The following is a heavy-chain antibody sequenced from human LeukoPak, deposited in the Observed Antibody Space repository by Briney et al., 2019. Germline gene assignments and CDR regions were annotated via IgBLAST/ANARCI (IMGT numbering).Heavy chain of an antibody. Sequence: ASVKVSCKASGYTFTSYDINWVRQATGQGLEWMGWMNPNSGNTGYAQKFRGRVTMTRNTSISTAYMELSSLRSEDTAVYYCARGPRTVVRGVTGDYWGQGTLVTVSS. D-gene: IGHD3-10*01. CDR3: ARGPRTVVRGVTGDY. J-gene: IGHJ4*02. CDR1: GYTFTSYD. V-gene: IGHV1-8*01. CDR2: MNPNSGNT.